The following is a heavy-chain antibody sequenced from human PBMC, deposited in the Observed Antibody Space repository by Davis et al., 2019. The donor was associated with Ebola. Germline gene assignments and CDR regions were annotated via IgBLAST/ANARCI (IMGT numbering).Heavy chain of an antibody. CDR2: INHSGST. CDR1: GESFSDHY. CDR3: ARVRHYRDSGSFSDY. Sequence: MPSETLSLTCAVYGESFSDHYWSWIRQPPGKGLEWIGEINHSGSTNYSPSLKSRVTISVDTSKNQFALKLNSVTAADTAVYYCARVRHYRDSGSFSDYWGQGTLVTVSS. J-gene: IGHJ4*02. D-gene: IGHD3-10*01. V-gene: IGHV4-34*01.